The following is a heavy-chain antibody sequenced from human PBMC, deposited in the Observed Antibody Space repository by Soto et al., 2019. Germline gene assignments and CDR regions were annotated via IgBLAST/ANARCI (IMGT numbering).Heavy chain of an antibody. Sequence: PGGSLRLSCAASGFTFSSYSMNWVRQAPGKGLEWVSSISSSSSYIYYADSVKGRFTISRDNAKNSLYLQMNSLRAEDTAVYYCAIHDYGDYFPLDYWGQGTLVTVSS. V-gene: IGHV3-21*01. D-gene: IGHD4-17*01. J-gene: IGHJ4*02. CDR3: AIHDYGDYFPLDY. CDR1: GFTFSSYS. CDR2: ISSSSSYI.